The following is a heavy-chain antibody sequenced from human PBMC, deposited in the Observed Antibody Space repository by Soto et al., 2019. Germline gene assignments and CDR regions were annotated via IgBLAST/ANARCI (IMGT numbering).Heavy chain of an antibody. V-gene: IGHV3-48*02. CDR3: ARDPPYYYGSGYQKNYYYYGMDV. CDR2: ISSSSSTI. J-gene: IGHJ6*02. D-gene: IGHD3-10*01. CDR1: GFTFSSYS. Sequence: GGSLRLSCAASGFTFSSYSMNWVRQAPGKGLEWVSYISSSSSTIYYADSVKGRFTISRDNAKNSLYMQMNSLRDEDTAVYYWARDPPYYYGSGYQKNYYYYGMDVWGQGTTVTVSS.